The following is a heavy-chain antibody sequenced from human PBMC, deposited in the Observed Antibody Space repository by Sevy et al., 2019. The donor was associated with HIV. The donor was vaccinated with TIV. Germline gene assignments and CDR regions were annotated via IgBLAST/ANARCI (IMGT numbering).Heavy chain of an antibody. CDR2: FDPEDAEP. V-gene: IGHV1-24*01. Sequence: ASVKVSCKVSGYSLSKISIHWVRQAPGKGLEWMGSFDPEDAEPIYALTLEGRVTMTEDTSTDTAYMELISLTSEDTAIYYCTAVGLGYYSGSSYYQGDWFDPWGQGTLVTVSS. D-gene: IGHD2-15*01. J-gene: IGHJ5*02. CDR1: GYSLSKIS. CDR3: TAVGLGYYSGSSYYQGDWFDP.